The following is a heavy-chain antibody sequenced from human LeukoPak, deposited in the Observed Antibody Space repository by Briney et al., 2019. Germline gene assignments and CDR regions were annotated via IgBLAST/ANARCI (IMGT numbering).Heavy chain of an antibody. D-gene: IGHD5-12*01. Sequence: GGSLRLSCAASGFTFSSYAMSWVRQAPGKGLEWVSAISGSGGSTYYADSVKGRFTISRDNSKNTLYLQMNSLRAEDTAVYYCAKDFRSGYNFGYYFDYWGQGTLVTVSS. CDR1: GFTFSSYA. CDR3: AKDFRSGYNFGYYFDY. J-gene: IGHJ4*02. V-gene: IGHV3-23*01. CDR2: ISGSGGST.